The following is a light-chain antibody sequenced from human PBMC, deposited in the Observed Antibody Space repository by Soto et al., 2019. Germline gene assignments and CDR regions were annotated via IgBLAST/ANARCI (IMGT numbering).Light chain of an antibody. V-gene: IGKV1-39*01. CDR2: AAS. J-gene: IGKJ5*01. CDR3: QQRYNWPPT. CDR1: QSISRY. Sequence: DLQMTQAASSLSAALGGRSTIKYRASQSISRYLNWYQHKPGKAPKLLINAASSLERGVPSRFSGSGSGTDLTPTIGSLEPVAFAVYYCQQRYNWPPTFGQGTRLEIK.